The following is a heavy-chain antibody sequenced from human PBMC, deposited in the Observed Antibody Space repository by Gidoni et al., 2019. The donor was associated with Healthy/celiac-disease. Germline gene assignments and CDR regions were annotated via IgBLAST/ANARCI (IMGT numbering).Heavy chain of an antibody. D-gene: IGHD1-26*01. J-gene: IGHJ4*02. CDR1: GFPFSRYA. CDR3: AKDESGSYFMASFGY. V-gene: IGHV3-23*01. Sequence: EGQLLESGGGLVQPGGSLRLSCAAPGFPFSRYAMSWVRQAPGKGLGLVSAISGSGSKTNYADSVKGRFTISRDNSKNTLYLQMNSLRAEDTAVYYCAKDESGSYFMASFGYWGQGTLVTVSS. CDR2: ISGSGSKT.